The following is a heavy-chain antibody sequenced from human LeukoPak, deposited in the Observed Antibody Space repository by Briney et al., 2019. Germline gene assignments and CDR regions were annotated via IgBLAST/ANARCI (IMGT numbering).Heavy chain of an antibody. CDR1: GFTLSGSV. Sequence: GVSLRLSCAGSGFTLSGSVIHWVRQAARKGLEWVGRIRSKRNNYATAYAASVKGRFTISRDDSKNTVYLHMDSLKTEDTALYYCSRLEDTSPIEVALDIWGQGTVVTVSS. D-gene: IGHD2-2*01. CDR2: IRSKRNNYAT. V-gene: IGHV3-73*01. CDR3: SRLEDTSPIEVALDI. J-gene: IGHJ3*02.